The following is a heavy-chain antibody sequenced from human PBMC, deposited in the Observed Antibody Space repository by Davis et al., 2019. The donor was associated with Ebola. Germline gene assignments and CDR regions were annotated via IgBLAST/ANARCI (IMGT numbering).Heavy chain of an antibody. V-gene: IGHV4-39*01. J-gene: IGHJ6*02. CDR2: ISHTGST. Sequence: MPGGSLRLSCTVSGGSITSSSYYWGWTRQPPGKGLEWIGTISHTGSTYYNPSLKSRLTLSVDTSKNQFSLKLTSVTAADTAVYYCARRMDVWGQGTTVTVSS. CDR1: GGSITSSSYY. CDR3: ARRMDV.